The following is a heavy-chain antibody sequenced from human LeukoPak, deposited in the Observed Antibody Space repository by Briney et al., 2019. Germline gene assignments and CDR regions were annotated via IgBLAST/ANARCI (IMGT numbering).Heavy chain of an antibody. J-gene: IGHJ4*02. Sequence: GGSLRLSCAASGFTFDDYGMSWVRQAPGKGLEWVSGINWNGDSTGCPDSVKGRVTISRDNAKNSLYMQMSSLRAEDTALYYCARRSTYYDSSGYQGYYFDYWGQGTLVTVSS. CDR3: ARRSTYYDSSGYQGYYFDY. D-gene: IGHD3-22*01. CDR2: INWNGDST. CDR1: GFTFDDYG. V-gene: IGHV3-20*04.